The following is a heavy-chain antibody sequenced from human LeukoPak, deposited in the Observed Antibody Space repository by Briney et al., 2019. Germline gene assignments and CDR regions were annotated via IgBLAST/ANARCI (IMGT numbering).Heavy chain of an antibody. V-gene: IGHV3-11*01. CDR1: GFIFNDYY. CDR3: ARDYRCSSTSCKDRTFDY. CDR2: ISSSGSII. J-gene: IGHJ4*02. Sequence: GGSLRLSCAASGFIFNDYYMSWIRQAPGKGLGSVSYISSSGSIIYYADSVKGRFTISRDNAKNTLYLQMNSLRVEDTAVYYCARDYRCSSTSCKDRTFDYWGQGTLVTVSS. D-gene: IGHD2-2*01.